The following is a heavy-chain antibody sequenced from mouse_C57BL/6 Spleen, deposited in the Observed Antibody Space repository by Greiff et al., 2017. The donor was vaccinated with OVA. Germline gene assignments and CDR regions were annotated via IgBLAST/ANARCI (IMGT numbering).Heavy chain of an antibody. CDR3: ARGTTVVAPGYFDV. CDR1: GFTFSDYG. V-gene: IGHV5-17*01. D-gene: IGHD1-1*01. J-gene: IGHJ1*03. CDR2: ISRGSSTI. Sequence: EVQGVESGGGLVKPGGSLKLSCAASGFTFSDYGMHWVRQAPEKGLEWVAYISRGSSTIYYADTVKGRFTISRDNAKNTLFLQMTSLRSEDTAMYYCARGTTVVAPGYFDVWGTGTTVTVSS.